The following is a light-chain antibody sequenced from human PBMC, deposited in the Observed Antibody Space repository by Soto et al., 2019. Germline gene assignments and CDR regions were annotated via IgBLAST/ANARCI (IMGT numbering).Light chain of an antibody. CDR3: QQRTDWPPAVT. CDR1: QSVSIY. CDR2: DAS. Sequence: IVLTQSPATLSLSPGERATLSCRASQSVSIYLAWYQHKPGQVPRLLIYDASNGATGIPARFSGSGSGTDFTLTISSLEPEDFAVYYCQQRTDWPPAVTFGQGTRLEIK. J-gene: IGKJ5*01. V-gene: IGKV3-11*01.